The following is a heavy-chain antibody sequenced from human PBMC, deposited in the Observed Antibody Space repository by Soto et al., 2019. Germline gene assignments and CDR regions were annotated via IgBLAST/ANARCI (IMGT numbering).Heavy chain of an antibody. V-gene: IGHV4-30-4*01. CDR2: IYYSGST. CDR3: ARAQGYRPFGIAAAGTRWSVYYGMDV. J-gene: IGHJ6*02. CDR1: GGSISSGDYY. D-gene: IGHD6-13*01. Sequence: PSETLSLTCTVSGGSISSGDYYWSWIRQPPGKGLEWIGYIYYSGSTYYNPSLKSRVTISVDTSKNQFSLKLSSVTAADTAVYYCARAQGYRPFGIAAAGTRWSVYYGMDVWGQGTTVTVSS.